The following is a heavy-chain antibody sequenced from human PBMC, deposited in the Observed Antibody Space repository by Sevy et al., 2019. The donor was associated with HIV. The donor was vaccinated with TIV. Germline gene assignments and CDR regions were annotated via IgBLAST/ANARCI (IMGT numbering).Heavy chain of an antibody. Sequence: GGSLRLSCAASGFTFSIAWMSWVRQTPGKGLEWVGRIKSKTDGGTTDYAAPVKGKFTISRDDSKNTLYLQMNNLKTEDTALYYCTIDGLFDPWGQGTLVTVSS. V-gene: IGHV3-15*01. CDR3: TIDGLFDP. D-gene: IGHD3-16*02. CDR2: IKSKTDGGTT. CDR1: GFTFSIAW. J-gene: IGHJ5*02.